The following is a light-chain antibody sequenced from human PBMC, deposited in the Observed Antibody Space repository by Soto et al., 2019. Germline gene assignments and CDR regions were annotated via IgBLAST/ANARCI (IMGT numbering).Light chain of an antibody. Sequence: VLTHSPATLSLSPGEGAALSCRASQTVRDNYLAWYQQKPGQAPRLLIYGASSRATGIPDRFSGSGSGTDFTLTISRLEPEDFAVYFCHQYGSSPWTFGHGTKVDI. CDR2: GAS. J-gene: IGKJ1*01. V-gene: IGKV3-20*01. CDR3: HQYGSSPWT. CDR1: QTVRDNY.